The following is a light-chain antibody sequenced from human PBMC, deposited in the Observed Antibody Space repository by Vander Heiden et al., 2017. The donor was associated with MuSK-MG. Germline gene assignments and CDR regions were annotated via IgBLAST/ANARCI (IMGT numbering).Light chain of an antibody. V-gene: IGKV3-15*01. Sequence: IVMTQSPVTLSVSPGERATLSCRASQSVSGYLAWYQQKPGQAPRLLIYGASTRASGIPARFSGSGYGTEFTLTISSPESGDSAVYSCQQYNNWPYTFGQGTKLXIK. CDR2: GAS. CDR1: QSVSGY. J-gene: IGKJ2*01. CDR3: QQYNNWPYT.